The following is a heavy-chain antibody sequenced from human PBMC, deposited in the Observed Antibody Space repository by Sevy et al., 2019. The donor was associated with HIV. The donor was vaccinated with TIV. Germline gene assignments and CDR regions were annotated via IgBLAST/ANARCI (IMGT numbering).Heavy chain of an antibody. V-gene: IGHV3-74*01. J-gene: IGHJ4*02. CDR1: GYTFSNYW. D-gene: IGHD2-15*01. Sequence: GGSLRLSCEGSGYTFSNYWMHWVRQAPGKVLEWVSRVNSDGGDTAYADSVKGRFTISRDNAENTMYLQMNSLRAEDTGLYYCVAANSWEDYWGQGTLVTVSS. CDR3: VAANSWEDY. CDR2: VNSDGGDT.